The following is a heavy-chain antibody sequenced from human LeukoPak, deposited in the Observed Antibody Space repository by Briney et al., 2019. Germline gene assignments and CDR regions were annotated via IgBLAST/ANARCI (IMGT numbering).Heavy chain of an antibody. Sequence: KSSETLSLTCTVSGGSISSYYWSWIRQPAGKGLEWMRRIYTSGSTNYNPSLKSRVTMSVDTSKNQFSLKLSSVTAADTAVYYCARNGYSSSWPNWFDPWGQGTLVSVSS. V-gene: IGHV4-4*07. CDR2: IYTSGST. D-gene: IGHD6-13*01. CDR3: ARNGYSSSWPNWFDP. CDR1: GGSISSYY. J-gene: IGHJ5*02.